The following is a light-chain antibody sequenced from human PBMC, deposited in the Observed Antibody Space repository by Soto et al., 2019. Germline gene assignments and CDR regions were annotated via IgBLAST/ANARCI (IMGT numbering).Light chain of an antibody. CDR1: SSNIGSNY. Sequence: QAVLTQPPSACGTPGQRVTISCSGSSSNIGSNYVYWYQQLPGTAPKLLIYRNNQRPSGVPDRFSGSKSGTSASLAISGLRSEDEADYYCAAWDDSLSGPVVFGGGTKVTVL. V-gene: IGLV1-47*01. CDR2: RNN. J-gene: IGLJ2*01. CDR3: AAWDDSLSGPVV.